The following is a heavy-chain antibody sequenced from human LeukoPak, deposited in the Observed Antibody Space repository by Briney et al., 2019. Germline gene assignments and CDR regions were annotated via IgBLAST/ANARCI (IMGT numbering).Heavy chain of an antibody. Sequence: PGGSLRLSCAASGFTVSSNYMSWVRQAPGKGLEWVSYISRSNTIYYADSVKGRFTVSRDNAKDSLFLQMNSLSAEDTAVYYCARVGYYDFWSGLIPHTYYMDVWGKGTTVTVSS. D-gene: IGHD3-3*01. V-gene: IGHV3-69-1*01. J-gene: IGHJ6*03. CDR3: ARVGYYDFWSGLIPHTYYMDV. CDR2: ISRSNTI. CDR1: GFTVSSNY.